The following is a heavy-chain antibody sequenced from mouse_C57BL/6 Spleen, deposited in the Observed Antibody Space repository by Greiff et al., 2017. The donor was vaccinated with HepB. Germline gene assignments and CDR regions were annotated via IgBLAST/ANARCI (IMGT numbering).Heavy chain of an antibody. D-gene: IGHD3-2*02. CDR3: ARRDGSGYVNYAMDY. CDR1: GYTFTSYW. Sequence: QVQLQQPGAELVRPGSSVKLSCKASGYTFTSYWMHWVKQRPIQGLEWIGNIDPTDSETHYNQKFKDKATLTVDKSSSTAYMQLSSLTSEDSAVYYCARRDGSGYVNYAMDYWGQGTSVTVSS. V-gene: IGHV1-52*01. CDR2: IDPTDSET. J-gene: IGHJ4*01.